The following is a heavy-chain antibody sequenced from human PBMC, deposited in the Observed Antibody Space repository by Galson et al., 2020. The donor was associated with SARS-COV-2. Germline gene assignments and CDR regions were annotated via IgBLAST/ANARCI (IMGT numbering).Heavy chain of an antibody. D-gene: IGHD6-13*01. V-gene: IGHV5-51*01. CDR2: IYPDDSDT. CDR1: GYSFANYW. CDR3: ASSLSSWSLSGFDY. Sequence: HGESLKISCKGSGYSFANYWIGWVRQVPGKGLEWMGIIYPDDSDTRFSPSFQGQVPISADKSIRTAYLQWSSLKASDTAMYYCASSLSSWSLSGFDYWGQGTLVTVSS. J-gene: IGHJ4*02.